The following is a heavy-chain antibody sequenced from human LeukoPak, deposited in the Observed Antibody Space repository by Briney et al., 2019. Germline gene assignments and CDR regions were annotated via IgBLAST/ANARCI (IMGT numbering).Heavy chain of an antibody. CDR2: IIPIFGTA. V-gene: IGHV1-69*13. J-gene: IGHJ6*04. CDR3: ARHPIVVVPAGAYYYYYGMDV. CDR1: GGTFSSYA. Sequence: SVKVSCKASGGTFSSYAISWVRQAPGQGLEWMGRIIPIFGTANYAQKFQGRVTITADESTSTAYMELSSLRSEDTAVYYCARHPIVVVPAGAYYYYYGMDVWGKGTTVTVSS. D-gene: IGHD2-2*01.